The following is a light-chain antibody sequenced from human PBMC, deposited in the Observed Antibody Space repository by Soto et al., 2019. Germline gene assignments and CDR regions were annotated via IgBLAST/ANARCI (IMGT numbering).Light chain of an antibody. CDR2: DAS. CDR1: QDITNY. CDR3: QQYDNLPLT. J-gene: IGKJ4*01. Sequence: DIQMTQSPSSLSASVGDRFTITCQASQDITNYLNWYQQKPGKAPKLLIYDASNLEAGVPSRFSGSGSGTYFTFTINSLQPEDFSTYYCQQYDNLPLTFGGGTKVDIK. V-gene: IGKV1-33*01.